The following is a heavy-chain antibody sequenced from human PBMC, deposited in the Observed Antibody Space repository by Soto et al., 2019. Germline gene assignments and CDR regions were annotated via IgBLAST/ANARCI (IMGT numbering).Heavy chain of an antibody. CDR3: AKGRVGSRGWFDP. Sequence: GGSVRLSCASSWFTLNTYGMYWVRQAPGKGLEWVAVSWYDGTNKDYADSVKGRFTISRDNSRNTLYLQMNSLRAEDTAVYYCAKGRVGSRGWFDPWGQGTLVTVSS. CDR1: WFTLNTYG. D-gene: IGHD1-26*01. V-gene: IGHV3-33*06. CDR2: SWYDGTNK. J-gene: IGHJ5*02.